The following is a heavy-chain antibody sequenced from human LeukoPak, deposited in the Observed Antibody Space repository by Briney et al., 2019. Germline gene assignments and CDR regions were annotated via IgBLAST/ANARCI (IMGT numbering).Heavy chain of an antibody. CDR2: IKQDGSEK. Sequence: GGSLRLSCAASRFTFSNYWMSWVRQVPGKGLEWVANIKQDGSEKYYVDSVKGRFTISRDNAKKSLYLQMNSLRAEDTAVYYCASDRDYYDSSGYLFDYWGQGTLVTVSS. V-gene: IGHV3-7*01. CDR1: RFTFSNYW. J-gene: IGHJ4*02. D-gene: IGHD3-22*01. CDR3: ASDRDYYDSSGYLFDY.